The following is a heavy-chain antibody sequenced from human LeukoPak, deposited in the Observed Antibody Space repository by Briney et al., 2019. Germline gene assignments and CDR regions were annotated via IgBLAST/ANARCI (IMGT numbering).Heavy chain of an antibody. V-gene: IGHV3-74*01. CDR3: ARDKEDSSGFPLGY. Sequence: GGSLRLSWAASGFTFSSYWMHWVRQAPGKGLVWVSRINSYGSSTSYADSVKGRFTISRDNAKNTLYLQMNSLRAEDTAVYYCARDKEDSSGFPLGYWGQGTLVTVSS. J-gene: IGHJ4*02. CDR1: GFTFSSYW. CDR2: INSYGSST. D-gene: IGHD3-22*01.